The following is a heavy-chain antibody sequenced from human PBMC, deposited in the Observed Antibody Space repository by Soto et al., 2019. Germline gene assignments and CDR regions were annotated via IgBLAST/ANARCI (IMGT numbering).Heavy chain of an antibody. Sequence: SETLSLTCTVSGGSISSSNYYWGWIRQPPGKGLEWIGSIYYSGSTYYNPSLKSRVTISVDTSKKQFSLKLSSVTAADTAVYYCARLWFGELLSPDAFDIWGQGTMVTVSS. CDR2: IYYSGST. V-gene: IGHV4-39*01. J-gene: IGHJ3*02. D-gene: IGHD3-10*01. CDR1: GGSISSSNYY. CDR3: ARLWFGELLSPDAFDI.